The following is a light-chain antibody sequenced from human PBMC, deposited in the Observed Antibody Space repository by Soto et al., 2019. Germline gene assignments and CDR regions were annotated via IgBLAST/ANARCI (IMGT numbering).Light chain of an antibody. J-gene: IGKJ4*01. V-gene: IGKV3-11*01. CDR1: QSVSSY. Sequence: EIVLTQSPATLSLSPGERATLSCRASQSVSSYLAWYQQKPGQPPRLLIYDASNRASGIPARFSGSESGTDFTLTSSSLEREDFAVYYFQQRRDWPLTFGGGNKVEIK. CDR3: QQRRDWPLT. CDR2: DAS.